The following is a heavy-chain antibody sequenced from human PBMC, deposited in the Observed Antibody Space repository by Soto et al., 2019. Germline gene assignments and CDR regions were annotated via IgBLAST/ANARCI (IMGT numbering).Heavy chain of an antibody. CDR3: ARWGIAAGDY. J-gene: IGHJ4*02. V-gene: IGHV3-33*01. CDR2: IWYDGNNK. CDR1: GCTFSSYG. D-gene: IGHD6-13*01. Sequence: QVQLVESGGGVVQPGRTLRLSCAASGCTFSSYGMHWVLQARGKELERVAVIWYDGNNKYYADSVKGRFTISRDNSKNTLYLQMNSLRAEDTAVYYCARWGIAAGDYWGQGTLVTVSS.